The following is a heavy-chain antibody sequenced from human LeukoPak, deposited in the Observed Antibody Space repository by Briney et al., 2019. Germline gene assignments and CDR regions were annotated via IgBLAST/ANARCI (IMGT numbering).Heavy chain of an antibody. D-gene: IGHD1-26*01. CDR2: IKEDGSEK. Sequence: GGSLRLSYAASGFTFSSHWMNWVRQAPGKGLGWVANIKEDGSEKYYVDSVKGRFTISRDNAKNSLCLQMNSLRAEDTAIYYCVRSGGYWGQGTLVTVSS. V-gene: IGHV3-7*05. J-gene: IGHJ4*02. CDR1: GFTFSSHW. CDR3: VRSGGY.